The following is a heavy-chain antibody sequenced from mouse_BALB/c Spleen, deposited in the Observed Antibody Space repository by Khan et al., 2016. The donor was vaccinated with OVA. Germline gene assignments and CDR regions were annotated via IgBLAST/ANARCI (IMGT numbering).Heavy chain of an antibody. V-gene: IGHV1-84*02. Sequence: QVQLQQSGPELVKPGASVKISCKASGYTFTYYYINWVKQKPGQGLEWIGWIYPGNDNTKYNEKFKDMATLTVDTSSNIAFMQLSSLTSEDTAVYFCARGGYYINSLFDYWGQGTTLTVSS. CDR3: ARGGYYINSLFDY. CDR1: GYTFTYYY. CDR2: IYPGNDNT. D-gene: IGHD1-1*01. J-gene: IGHJ2*01.